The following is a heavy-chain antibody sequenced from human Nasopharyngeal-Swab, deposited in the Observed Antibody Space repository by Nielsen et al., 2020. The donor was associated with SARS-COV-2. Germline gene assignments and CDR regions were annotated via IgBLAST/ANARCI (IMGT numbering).Heavy chain of an antibody. D-gene: IGHD3-16*01. Sequence: VRQAPGKGLEWVANIKQDGSEEYYVDSVKGRFTISRDNAKNSLYLQMNSLRVEDTAMYYCVSSRAATSYSHDYSDFDYWGQGTLVTVSS. CDR2: IKQDGSEE. V-gene: IGHV3-7*03. J-gene: IGHJ4*02. CDR3: VSSRAATSYSHDYSDFDY.